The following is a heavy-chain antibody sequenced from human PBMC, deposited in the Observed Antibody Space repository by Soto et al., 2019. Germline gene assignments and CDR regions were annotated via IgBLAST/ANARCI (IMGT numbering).Heavy chain of an antibody. CDR3: ASTDIVTTNWFDP. CDR1: GESFIGYY. J-gene: IGHJ5*02. V-gene: IGHV4-34*02. CDR2: INHRGST. D-gene: IGHD5-12*01. Sequence: QVHLQQWGAGLLKPSETLSLTCAVYGESFIGYYWPWIRQPPGKGLEWIVEINHRGSTNYNPSLMSRVSIAIDTSKNQFSLKLTSVTAADTSVYYCASTDIVTTNWFDPWGQGTLVTVSS.